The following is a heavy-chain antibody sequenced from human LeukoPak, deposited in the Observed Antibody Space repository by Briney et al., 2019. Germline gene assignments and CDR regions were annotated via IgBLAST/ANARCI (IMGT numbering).Heavy chain of an antibody. Sequence: ASVKVSCKASGYTFTVHNIHWVRQTPGLGLEWMGWIDPNSGDTNYAQNFQGRVTMTRDTSITTAYMELSSLRSDDAGVYYCARGALTAAVDHWGQGTLVTVSS. CDR2: IDPNSGDT. CDR3: ARGALTAAVDH. D-gene: IGHD6-13*01. CDR1: GYTFTVHN. V-gene: IGHV1-2*02. J-gene: IGHJ5*02.